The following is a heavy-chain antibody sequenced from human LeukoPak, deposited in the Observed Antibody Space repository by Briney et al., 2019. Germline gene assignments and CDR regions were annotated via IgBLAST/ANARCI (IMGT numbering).Heavy chain of an antibody. Sequence: ASVKVSCKASGYTFTNYDINWVRQATGQGLEWMGWMNPNSGNTGYAQKFKGRVTMTRNTSISTAYMELSSLRSEDTAVYYCAAGNPEYYYDSSGYPRFDYWGQGTLVTVSS. CDR1: GYTFTNYD. CDR3: AAGNPEYYYDSSGYPRFDY. J-gene: IGHJ4*02. CDR2: MNPNSGNT. D-gene: IGHD3-22*01. V-gene: IGHV1-8*01.